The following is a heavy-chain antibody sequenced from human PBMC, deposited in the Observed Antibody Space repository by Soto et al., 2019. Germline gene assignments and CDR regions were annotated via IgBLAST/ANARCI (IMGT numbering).Heavy chain of an antibody. CDR2: IYYSGST. V-gene: IGHV4-39*01. CDR1: GGSISSSSYY. J-gene: IGHJ4*02. D-gene: IGHD2-15*01. Sequence: PSETLSLTCTVSGGSISSSSYYWGWIRQPPGKGLEWIGSIYYSGSTYYNPSLKSRVTISVDTSKNQFSLKLSSVTAADTAVYYCASPGYCSGGSCLYYFDYWGQGTLVT. CDR3: ASPGYCSGGSCLYYFDY.